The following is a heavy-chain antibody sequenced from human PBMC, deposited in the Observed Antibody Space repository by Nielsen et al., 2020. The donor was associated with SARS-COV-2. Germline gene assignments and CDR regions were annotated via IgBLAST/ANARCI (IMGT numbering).Heavy chain of an antibody. J-gene: IGHJ4*02. CDR3: ARRGRGYGGNSGADY. CDR1: GYNFPTYW. Sequence: GGSLRLSCTGSGYNFPTYWIAWVRQMPGEGLELMGIIYPEDSDTRYRPSFEGLVTISADKSISTAYLQWSSLKASDTAMYYCARRGRGYGGNSGADYWGQGTLVTVSS. CDR2: IYPEDSDT. V-gene: IGHV5-51*01. D-gene: IGHD4-23*01.